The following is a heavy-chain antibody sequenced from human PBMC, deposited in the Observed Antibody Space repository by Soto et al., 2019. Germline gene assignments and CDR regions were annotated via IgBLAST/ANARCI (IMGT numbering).Heavy chain of an antibody. Sequence: PGESLKISCKGSGYSFTSYWIGWVRQMPGKGLEWMGIIYPGDSDTRYSPSFQGQVTISADKSISTAYLQWSSLKASDTAMYYCARQTYTAMVNFGMDVWGQGTTVTVSS. D-gene: IGHD5-18*01. J-gene: IGHJ6*02. CDR1: GYSFTSYW. CDR2: IYPGDSDT. CDR3: ARQTYTAMVNFGMDV. V-gene: IGHV5-51*01.